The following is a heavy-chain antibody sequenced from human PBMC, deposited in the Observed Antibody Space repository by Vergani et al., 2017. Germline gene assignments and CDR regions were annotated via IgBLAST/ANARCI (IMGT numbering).Heavy chain of an antibody. CDR1: GFTFSSYV. J-gene: IGHJ3*02. Sequence: QVQLVESGGGVGQPGRSLRLSCAASGFTFSSYVMHWVRQAPGKGLEWVAVIWYDGSNKYYADSVKGRSTISRDNSKNTLYLQMNSLRAEDTAVYYCARDGVTGAFDIWGQGTMVTVSS. CDR3: ARDGVTGAFDI. CDR2: IWYDGSNK. D-gene: IGHD4-23*01. V-gene: IGHV3-33*01.